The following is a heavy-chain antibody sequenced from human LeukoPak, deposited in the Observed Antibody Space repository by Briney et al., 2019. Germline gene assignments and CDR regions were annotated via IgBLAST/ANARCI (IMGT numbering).Heavy chain of an antibody. CDR1: GYTFTGYY. CDR2: ISAYNGNT. Sequence: ASVKVSCKASGYTFTGYYMHWVRQAPGQGLEWMGWISAYNGNTNYAQKLQGRVTMTTDTSTSTAYMELRSLRSDDTAVYYCASHTAGTDYWGQGTLVTVSS. CDR3: ASHTAGTDY. V-gene: IGHV1-18*04. D-gene: IGHD5-18*01. J-gene: IGHJ4*02.